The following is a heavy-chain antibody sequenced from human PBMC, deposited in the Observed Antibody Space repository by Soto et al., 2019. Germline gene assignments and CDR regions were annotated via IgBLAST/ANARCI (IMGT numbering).Heavy chain of an antibody. CDR3: TRDQGGEFLKGSGMDV. V-gene: IGHV4-59*01. D-gene: IGHD3-10*01. CDR1: GDSISRYY. CDR2: IYYSGET. Sequence: QVQLQESGPGLVKPSETLSLTCTVSGDSISRYYWSWIRLPPGKGLEWIGYIYYSGETNYHPSAKRGVTIAVETTKHQFSLMLRSVAAADTVLYYCTRDQGGEFLKGSGMDVWGQWTTVTVSS. J-gene: IGHJ6*02.